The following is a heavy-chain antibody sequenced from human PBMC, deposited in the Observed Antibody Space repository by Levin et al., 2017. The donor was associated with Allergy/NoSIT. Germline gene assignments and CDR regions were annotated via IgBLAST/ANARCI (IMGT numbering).Heavy chain of an antibody. J-gene: IGHJ5*02. CDR1: GYTFISFG. CDR2: ITTYDGNT. CDR3: ARGTMNTRGP. D-gene: IGHD3-3*01. Sequence: GASVKVSCKASGYTFISFGFSWVRQAPGQGLEWMGWITTYDGNTNVAQKFQGRVTMTTDTSTSTAYMELRSLRSDDTAVYYCARGTMNTRGPWGQGTLVTVSS. V-gene: IGHV1-18*01.